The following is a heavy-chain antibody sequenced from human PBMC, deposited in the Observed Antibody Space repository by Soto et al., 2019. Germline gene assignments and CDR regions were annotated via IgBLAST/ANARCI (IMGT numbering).Heavy chain of an antibody. V-gene: IGHV1-18*04. CDR1: GYTFNYCG. CDR2: MSAHNGDT. J-gene: IGHJ4*02. CDR3: ARDWSRYFDSSGLMWFY. D-gene: IGHD3-22*01. Sequence: ASVKVSCKASGYTFNYCGRSWVRQAPGQGLEWVGWMSAHNGDTKYAQNLQGRLTLTTDTSTSTAYMELTSLTSDDTAVYYCARDWSRYFDSSGLMWFYWGQGTLVAVS.